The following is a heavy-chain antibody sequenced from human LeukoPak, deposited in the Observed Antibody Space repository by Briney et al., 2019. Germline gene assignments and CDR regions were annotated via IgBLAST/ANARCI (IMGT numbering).Heavy chain of an antibody. CDR3: ARLPVQLERPFYYYYGMDV. J-gene: IGHJ6*02. CDR1: GGSFSGYY. D-gene: IGHD1-1*01. Sequence: PSETLSLTCAVYGGSFSGYYWSWIRQPPGKGLEWIGEINHSGSTNYNPSLKSRVTISVDTSKNQFSLKLSSVTAADTAVYYCARLPVQLERPFYYYYGMDVWGQGTTVTVSS. CDR2: INHSGST. V-gene: IGHV4-34*01.